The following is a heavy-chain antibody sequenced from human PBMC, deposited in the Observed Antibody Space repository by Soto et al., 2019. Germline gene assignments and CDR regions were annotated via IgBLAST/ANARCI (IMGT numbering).Heavy chain of an antibody. D-gene: IGHD3-9*01. J-gene: IGHJ4*02. CDR2: IRSKENGGTA. CDR1: GFTFDDSA. Sequence: PGGSLRLSCTASGFTFDDSAMNWFRQPPGRGLEWVGFIRSKENGGTAEYAASVKGRFIVSRDDSRSIVYLHMNSLKTEDTGVYYCVRDGNYDVLTANWGQGTLVTVSS. V-gene: IGHV3-49*03. CDR3: VRDGNYDVLTAN.